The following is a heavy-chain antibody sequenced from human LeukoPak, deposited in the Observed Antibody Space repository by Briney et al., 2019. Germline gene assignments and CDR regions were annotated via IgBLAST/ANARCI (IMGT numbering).Heavy chain of an antibody. V-gene: IGHV1-69*05. CDR2: IIPIFGTA. J-gene: IGHJ6*03. Sequence: SVKVSCKASGGTFSSYAISWVRQAPGQELEWMGGIIPIFGTANYAQKFQGRVTITTDESTSTAYMELSSLRSEDTAVYYCARDERRSSYYYYYMDVWGKGTTVTVSS. D-gene: IGHD2-2*01. CDR3: ARDERRSSYYYYYMDV. CDR1: GGTFSSYA.